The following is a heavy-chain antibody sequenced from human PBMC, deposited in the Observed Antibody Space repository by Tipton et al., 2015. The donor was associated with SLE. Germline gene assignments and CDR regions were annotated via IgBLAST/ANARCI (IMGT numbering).Heavy chain of an antibody. D-gene: IGHD2-2*01. Sequence: TLSLTCTVSGDSISSSGHYWGWIRRPPGKGLESIGYIYYSGITYYNPSLKSRVTISVDTSKNQFSLKLSSVTAADTAVYYCARDCSTTSCYFRYGSGPDAFDIWGQGTMVTVSS. J-gene: IGHJ3*02. V-gene: IGHV4-31*03. CDR3: ARDCSTTSCYFRYGSGPDAFDI. CDR2: IYYSGIT. CDR1: GDSISSSGHY.